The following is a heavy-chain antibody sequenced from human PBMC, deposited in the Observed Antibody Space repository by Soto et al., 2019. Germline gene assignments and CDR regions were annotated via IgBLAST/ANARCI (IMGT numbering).Heavy chain of an antibody. J-gene: IGHJ6*03. CDR3: ARGRTTVIYYYYYYMDV. Sequence: SETLSLTCTVSGGSISSSSYYWGWIRQPPGKGLEWIGEINHSGSTNYNPSLKSRVTISVDTSKNQFSLKLSSVTAADTAVYYCARGRTTVIYYYYYYMDVWGKGTTVTVSS. CDR2: INHSGST. CDR1: GGSISSSSYY. D-gene: IGHD4-17*01. V-gene: IGHV4-39*07.